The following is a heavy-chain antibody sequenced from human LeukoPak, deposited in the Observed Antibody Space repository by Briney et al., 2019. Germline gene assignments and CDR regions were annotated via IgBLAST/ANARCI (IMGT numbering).Heavy chain of an antibody. J-gene: IGHJ5*02. V-gene: IGHV4-59*12. CDR1: GGSISTYY. CDR2: IYYSGST. CDR3: ARDRGLVVVAATRHNWFDP. Sequence: PSETLSLTCTVSGGSISTYYWSWIRQPRGKGLEWIGYIYYSGSTNYNPSLKSRVTISVDTSKNQFSLKLSSVTAADTAVYYCARDRGLVVVAATRHNWFDPWGQGTLVTVSS. D-gene: IGHD2-15*01.